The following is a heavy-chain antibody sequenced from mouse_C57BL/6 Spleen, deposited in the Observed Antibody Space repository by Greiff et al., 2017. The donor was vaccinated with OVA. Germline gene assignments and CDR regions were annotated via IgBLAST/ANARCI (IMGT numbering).Heavy chain of an antibody. CDR3: ANPPFSSWYFDV. J-gene: IGHJ1*03. V-gene: IGHV1-64*01. CDR2: IHPNSGST. D-gene: IGHD1-1*01. CDR1: GYTFTSYW. Sequence: QVQLQQPGAELVKPGASVKLSCKASGYTFTSYWMHWVKQRPGQGLEWIGMIHPNSGSTNYNEKFKSKATLTVDKSSSTAYMQLSSLTSEDSAVYYCANPPFSSWYFDVWGTGTTVTVSS.